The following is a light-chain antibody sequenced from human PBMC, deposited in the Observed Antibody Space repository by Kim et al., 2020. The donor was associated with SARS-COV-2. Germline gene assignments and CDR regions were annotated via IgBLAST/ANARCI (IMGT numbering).Light chain of an antibody. J-gene: IGKJ2*03. CDR2: GAS. CDR3: QQYNKWPPYS. CDR1: QSVRYY. V-gene: IGKV3-15*01. Sequence: VSPGEGATLAYMASQSVRYYLAWYQQNPGQAPRHLNYGASTKATGIPDRFSGSGSVTDFTHTISSLQSEGFAVYYCQQYNKWPPYSFGQGTKLEI.